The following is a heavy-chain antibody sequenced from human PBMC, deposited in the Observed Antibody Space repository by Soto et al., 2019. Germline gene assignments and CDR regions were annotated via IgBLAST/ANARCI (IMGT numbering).Heavy chain of an antibody. D-gene: IGHD3-3*01. J-gene: IGHJ6*02. V-gene: IGHV4-59*01. CDR1: GGSISSYY. Sequence: SETLSLTCTVSGGSISSYYWSCLRQPPGKGLEWIGYIYYSGSTNYNPSLKSRVTISVDTSKNQFSLKVSSVAAADTAVDYCARVRFLEWSKDSYYGMDVWGQGTTVT. CDR3: ARVRFLEWSKDSYYGMDV. CDR2: IYYSGST.